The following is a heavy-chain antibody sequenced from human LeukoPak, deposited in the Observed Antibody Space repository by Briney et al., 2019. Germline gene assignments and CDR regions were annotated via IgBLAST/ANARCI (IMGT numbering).Heavy chain of an antibody. CDR3: ARGPRGEYYFDY. V-gene: IGHV4-34*01. Sequence: SETLSLTCAVYGGSFSGYYWSWIRQPPGKGLEWIGEINHSGSTNYSPSLKSRVTISVDTSKNQFSLRLSSVTAADTAVYYCARGPRGEYYFDYWGQGTLVTVSS. CDR2: INHSGST. D-gene: IGHD3-10*01. J-gene: IGHJ4*02. CDR1: GGSFSGYY.